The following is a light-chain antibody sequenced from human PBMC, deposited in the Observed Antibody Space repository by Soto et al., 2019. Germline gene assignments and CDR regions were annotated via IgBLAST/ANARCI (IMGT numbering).Light chain of an antibody. CDR2: AAS. CDR3: QQTYTSRIT. V-gene: IGKV1-39*01. CDR1: QSISSY. Sequence: DIQMTQSPSSLSASVGDRVTITCRASQSISSYLSWYQQTPGKAPKLLIFAASSLQSGVPSRFSGSGSGTDFTLTVSNLQPEDFATYYCQQTYTSRITFGLGTKVDIK. J-gene: IGKJ1*01.